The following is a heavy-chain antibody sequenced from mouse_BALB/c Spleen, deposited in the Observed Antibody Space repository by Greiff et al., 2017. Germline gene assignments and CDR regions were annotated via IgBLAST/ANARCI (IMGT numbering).Heavy chain of an antibody. V-gene: IGHV1-80*01. D-gene: IGHD4-1*01. CDR1: GYAFSSYW. CDR2: IYPGDGDT. J-gene: IGHJ2*01. CDR3: ARGGTGNYFDY. Sequence: VQLQQSGAELVRPGSSVKISCKASGYAFSSYWMNWVKQRPGQGLEWIGQIYPGDGDTNYNGKFKGKATLTADKSSSTAYMQLSSLTSEDSAVYFCARGGTGNYFDYWGQGTTLTVSS.